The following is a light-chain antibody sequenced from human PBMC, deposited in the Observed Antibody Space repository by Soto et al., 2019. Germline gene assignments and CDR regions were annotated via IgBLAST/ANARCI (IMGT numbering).Light chain of an antibody. CDR3: SSYTSRTILV. V-gene: IGLV2-18*02. CDR1: SSDVGRYNR. Sequence: QSALTQPPSVSGSPGQSVTIPCTGTSSDVGRYNRVSWYQQPPGTAPKLMIYEVSNRPSGVPDRFSGSKSGNTASLTISGLQAEDEAAYYCSSYTSRTILVFGGGTKVTVL. CDR2: EVS. J-gene: IGLJ2*01.